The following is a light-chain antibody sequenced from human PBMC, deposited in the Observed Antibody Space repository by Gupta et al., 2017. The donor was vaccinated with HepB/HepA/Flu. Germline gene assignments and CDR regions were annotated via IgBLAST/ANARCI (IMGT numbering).Light chain of an antibody. J-gene: IGLJ2*01. V-gene: IGLV1-40*01. CDR2: GNS. CDR3: QSYDSSRSGVV. CDR1: SSNIGAGYD. Sequence: HSVLTPPPSVSGPPGQRVTISCTGSSSNIGAGYDVHWYQQLPGTAPKLLIYGNSNRPSGVPDRFSGSKSGTSASLAITGLQAEDEADYYCQSYDSSRSGVVFGGGTKLTVL.